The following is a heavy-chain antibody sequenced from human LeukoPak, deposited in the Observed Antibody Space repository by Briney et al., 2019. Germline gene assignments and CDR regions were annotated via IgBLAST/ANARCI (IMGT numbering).Heavy chain of an antibody. CDR2: ISSSSSTI. D-gene: IGHD2-2*01. Sequence: GGSLRLSCAASGFTFSSYSMNWVCQAPGKGLEWVSYISSSSSTIYYADSVKGRFTISRDNAKNSLYLQMNSLRAEDTAVYYCARDGSRVVPAAIVDYWGQGTLVTVSS. CDR3: ARDGSRVVPAAIVDY. V-gene: IGHV3-48*01. CDR1: GFTFSSYS. J-gene: IGHJ4*02.